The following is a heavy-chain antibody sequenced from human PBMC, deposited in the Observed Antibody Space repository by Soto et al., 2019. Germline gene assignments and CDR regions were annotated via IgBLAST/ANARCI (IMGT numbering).Heavy chain of an antibody. V-gene: IGHV1-18*04. CDR1: GYTFTSYG. CDR3: ARSVGLRHAMDV. Sequence: ASVKVSCKASGYTFTSYGFSWVRQAPGQGLEWMGWISAYNGNTNYAQKLQGRVTMTTDASTSTAYMELRSLRSDDTAVYYCARSVGLRHAMDVWGQGTTVTVSS. J-gene: IGHJ6*02. D-gene: IGHD4-17*01. CDR2: ISAYNGNT.